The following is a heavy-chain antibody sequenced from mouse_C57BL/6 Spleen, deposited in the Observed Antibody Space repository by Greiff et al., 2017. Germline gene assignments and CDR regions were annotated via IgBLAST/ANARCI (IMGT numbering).Heavy chain of an antibody. Sequence: LQESGAELVRPGASVTLSCKASGYTFTDYEMHWVKQTPVHGLEWIGAIDPETGGTAYNQKFKGKAILTADKSSSTAYMELRSLTSEDSAVYYCTRDYYGSSFYFDYWGQGTTLTVSS. V-gene: IGHV1-15*01. J-gene: IGHJ2*01. CDR3: TRDYYGSSFYFDY. CDR2: IDPETGGT. D-gene: IGHD1-1*01. CDR1: GYTFTDYE.